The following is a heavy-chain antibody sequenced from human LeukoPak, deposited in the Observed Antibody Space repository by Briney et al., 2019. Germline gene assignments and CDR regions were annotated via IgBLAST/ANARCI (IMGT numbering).Heavy chain of an antibody. D-gene: IGHD3-10*01. Sequence: AAVKVSCKASAYTFTSYDIYWVRQATGQGLEWLGWMNPNSGSRGYSQKFQVRCTMTRNTSISTDYLELRSVESEDTAVYYCARTYYYGSGSRYYYYYYMDVWRKGTKVTVSS. V-gene: IGHV1-8*01. CDR1: AYTFTSYD. CDR3: ARTYYYGSGSRYYYYYYMDV. J-gene: IGHJ6*03. CDR2: MNPNSGSR.